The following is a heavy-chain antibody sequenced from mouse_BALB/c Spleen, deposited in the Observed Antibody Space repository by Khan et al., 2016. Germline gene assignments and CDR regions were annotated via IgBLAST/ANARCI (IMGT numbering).Heavy chain of an antibody. Sequence: EVQLQESGPDLVKPSQSLSLTCTVTGYSITSGYSCHWIRQFPGNKLEWMAYIHYSGSTYYNHSLTSRISLTRDTSKHQFILKLNSVTTEDTATYYWAGVTTGAYFDNWGQGTTLTVSS. CDR1: GYSITSGYS. CDR2: IHYSGST. CDR3: AGVTTGAYFDN. D-gene: IGHD2-2*01. V-gene: IGHV3-1*02. J-gene: IGHJ2*01.